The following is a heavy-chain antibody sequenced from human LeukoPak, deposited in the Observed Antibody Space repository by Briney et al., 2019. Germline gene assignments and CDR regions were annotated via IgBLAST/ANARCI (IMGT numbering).Heavy chain of an antibody. V-gene: IGHV4-39*07. CDR2: IYHSGST. Sequence: SETLSLTCTVSGGSISSGDYYWSWIRQPPGKGLEWIGEIYHSGSTNYNPSLKSRVTISVDKSKNQFSLKLSSVTAADTAVYYCARGYGDYDYWGQGTLVTVSS. CDR1: GGSISSGDYY. CDR3: ARGYGDYDY. J-gene: IGHJ4*02. D-gene: IGHD4-17*01.